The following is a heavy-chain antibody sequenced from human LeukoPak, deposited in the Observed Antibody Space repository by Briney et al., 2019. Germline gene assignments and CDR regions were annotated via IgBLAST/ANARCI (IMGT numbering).Heavy chain of an antibody. D-gene: IGHD1-14*01. CDR2: ISSSSSYI. Sequence: GGSLRLSCAASGFTFSSYSMNRVRQAPGKGLEWVSSISSSSSYIYYADSVKGRFTISRDNAKNSLYLQMNSLRAEDTAVYYCAREGLDRGYFDYWGQGTLVTVSS. J-gene: IGHJ4*02. CDR1: GFTFSSYS. V-gene: IGHV3-21*01. CDR3: AREGLDRGYFDY.